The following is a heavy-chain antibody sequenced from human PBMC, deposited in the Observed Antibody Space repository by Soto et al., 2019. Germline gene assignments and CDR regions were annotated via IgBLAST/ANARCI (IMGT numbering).Heavy chain of an antibody. CDR2: TYYRSKWYN. CDR1: GDSVSSNSAA. D-gene: IGHD6-19*01. Sequence: KQSQTLSLTCAISGDSVSSNSAAWNWIRQSPSRGLEWLGRTYYRSKWYNDYAVSVKSRITINPDTSKNQFSLQLNSVTPEDTAVYYCARGVPLTLQWLATGDAFDIWGQGTMVTVSS. V-gene: IGHV6-1*01. CDR3: ARGVPLTLQWLATGDAFDI. J-gene: IGHJ3*02.